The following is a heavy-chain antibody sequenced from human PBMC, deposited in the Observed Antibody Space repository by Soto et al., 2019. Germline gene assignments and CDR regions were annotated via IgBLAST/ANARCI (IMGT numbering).Heavy chain of an antibody. V-gene: IGHV4-31*03. CDR3: ARDGPYGDYYYYYGMDV. CDR1: GGSISSGGYY. D-gene: IGHD4-17*01. J-gene: IGHJ6*02. CDR2: IYYSGST. Sequence: QVQLQESGPGLVKPSQTLSLTCTVSGGSISSGGYYWSWIRQHPGKGLEWIGYIYYSGSTYYNPCLKSRVTISVDTSKNQFSLKLSSVTAADTAVYYCARDGPYGDYYYYYGMDVWGQGTTVTVSS.